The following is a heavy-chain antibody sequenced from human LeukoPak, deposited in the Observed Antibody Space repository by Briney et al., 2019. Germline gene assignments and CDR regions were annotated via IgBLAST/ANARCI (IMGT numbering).Heavy chain of an antibody. CDR2: IYGSGST. Sequence: AGGSLRLSCAASGFTVSSNQMTWVRQAPGKGLEWVSIIYGSGSTYYADSVKGRFTISRDNSKNTLYLQMNSLRAEDTAVYYCAKDGSNSWYGEFDNWGQGTLVTVSS. CDR3: AKDGSNSWYGEFDN. CDR1: GFTVSSNQ. J-gene: IGHJ4*02. V-gene: IGHV3-53*01. D-gene: IGHD6-13*01.